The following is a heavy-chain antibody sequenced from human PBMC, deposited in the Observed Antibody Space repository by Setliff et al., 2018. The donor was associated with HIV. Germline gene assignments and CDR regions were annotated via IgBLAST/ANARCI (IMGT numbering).Heavy chain of an antibody. Sequence: SETLSLTCTVSGGSISTYYWSWVRQSPGKGLEWIGYIYYNGSTNYNPSLKSRVTISVDTSKNQFSLKVNSVTAADTGVYYCVRVGKYYGSGNYFWFDYWGQGTPVTVSS. CDR3: VRVGKYYGSGNYFWFDY. V-gene: IGHV4-59*01. D-gene: IGHD3-10*01. CDR2: IYYNGST. J-gene: IGHJ4*02. CDR1: GGSISTYY.